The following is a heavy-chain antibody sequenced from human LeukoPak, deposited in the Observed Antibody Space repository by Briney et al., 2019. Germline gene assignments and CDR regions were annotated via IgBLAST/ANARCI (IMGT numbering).Heavy chain of an antibody. V-gene: IGHV3-74*01. CDR2: INSDGSSA. CDR1: GFTFSNYW. D-gene: IGHD2-21*02. J-gene: IGHJ5*02. CDR3: ARGSDCGGDCYTSRLYNWFDP. Sequence: GGSLRLSCAASGFTFSNYWMHWVRQVPGKGLVWLSHINSDGSSAIYADSVRGRFTISRDNAKNTLYLQMNSLRAEDTAVYYCARGSDCGGDCYTSRLYNWFDPWGQGTQVTVSS.